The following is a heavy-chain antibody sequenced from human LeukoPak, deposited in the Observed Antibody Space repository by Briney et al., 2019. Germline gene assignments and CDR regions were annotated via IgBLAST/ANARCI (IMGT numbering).Heavy chain of an antibody. V-gene: IGHV1-18*01. CDR3: ARAIQQLGDYYYGMDV. CDR1: GYTFTSYG. D-gene: IGHD6-13*01. Sequence: ASVKLSCKASGYTFTSYGISWVRQAPGQGLEWMGWISAYNGNTNYAQKLQGRVTMTTDTSTSTAYMELRSLRSDDTAVYYCARAIQQLGDYYYGMDVWGQGTTVTVSS. J-gene: IGHJ6*02. CDR2: ISAYNGNT.